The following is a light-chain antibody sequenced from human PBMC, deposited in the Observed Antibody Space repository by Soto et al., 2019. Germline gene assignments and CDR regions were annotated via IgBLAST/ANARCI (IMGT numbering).Light chain of an antibody. Sequence: EIVLTQSPGTLSLSPGERATLSCRASQNVNSNHIAWYQQKPGQAPRLLIYGHSSRATGIPERFSGSGSGTDFTLTISRLEPEDFAVYFCHQFGSSPQTFGHGTKVEIK. V-gene: IGKV3-20*01. CDR3: HQFGSSPQT. CDR1: QNVNSNH. J-gene: IGKJ1*01. CDR2: GHS.